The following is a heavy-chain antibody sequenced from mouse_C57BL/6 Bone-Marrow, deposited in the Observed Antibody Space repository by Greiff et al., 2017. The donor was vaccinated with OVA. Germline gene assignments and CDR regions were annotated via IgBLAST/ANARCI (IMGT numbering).Heavy chain of an antibody. V-gene: IGHV1-76*01. CDR1: GYTFTDYY. CDR2: IYPGSGNT. D-gene: IGHD5-1-1*01. Sequence: VKLMESGAELVRPGASVKLSCKASGYTFTDYYINWVKQRPGQGLEWIARIYPGSGNTYYNEKFKGKATLTAEKSSSTAYMQLSSLTSEDSAVYFCARIPRYWGQGTTLTVSS. CDR3: ARIPRY. J-gene: IGHJ2*01.